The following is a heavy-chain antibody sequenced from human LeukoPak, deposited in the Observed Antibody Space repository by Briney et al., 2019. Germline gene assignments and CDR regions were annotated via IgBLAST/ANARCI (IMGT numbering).Heavy chain of an antibody. Sequence: GESLRISCKGSGYSFTSYWISWVRQMPWKGLEWMGRIDPSDSYTNYSPSFQGHVTTSADKSISTAYLQWSSLKASDTAMYYCARLWFGELSKPDYWGQGTLVTVSS. CDR2: IDPSDSYT. CDR3: ARLWFGELSKPDY. D-gene: IGHD3-10*01. CDR1: GYSFTSYW. V-gene: IGHV5-10-1*01. J-gene: IGHJ4*02.